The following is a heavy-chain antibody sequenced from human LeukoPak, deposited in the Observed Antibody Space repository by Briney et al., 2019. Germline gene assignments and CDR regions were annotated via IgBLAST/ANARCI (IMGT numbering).Heavy chain of an antibody. CDR3: ARFGSNHYYHSRTTGRLNFDY. CDR1: GGSFSGYY. J-gene: IGHJ4*02. V-gene: IGHV4-34*01. CDR2: INHSGST. D-gene: IGHD3-22*01. Sequence: PSETLSLTCAVYGGSFSGYYWSWIRQPPGKGLEWIGEINHSGSTNYNPSLKSRVTISVDTSKNQFSLKLSSVTAADTAVYYCARFGSNHYYHSRTTGRLNFDYWGQGTLVTVSS.